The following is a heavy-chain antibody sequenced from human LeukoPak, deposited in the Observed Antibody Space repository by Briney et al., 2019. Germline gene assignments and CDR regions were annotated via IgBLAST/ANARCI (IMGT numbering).Heavy chain of an antibody. J-gene: IGHJ4*02. D-gene: IGHD3-3*01. CDR1: GFTFSSYA. V-gene: IGHV3-23*01. CDR2: ISGSGGST. Sequence: GGSLRLSCAASGFTFSSYAMSWVRQAPGKGLEWVSAISGSGGSTYYADSVKGRSTISRDNSKNTLYLQMNSLRAEDTAVYYCAKAPPFWSGRDSNDYWGQGTLVTVSS. CDR3: AKAPPFWSGRDSNDY.